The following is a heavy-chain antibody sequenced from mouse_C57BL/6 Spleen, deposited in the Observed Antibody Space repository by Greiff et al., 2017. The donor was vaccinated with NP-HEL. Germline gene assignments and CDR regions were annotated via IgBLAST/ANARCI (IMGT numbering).Heavy chain of an antibody. CDR2: ISNLAYSI. D-gene: IGHD3-2*02. J-gene: IGHJ3*01. CDR3: ARREGSSGPFAY. Sequence: EVQVVESGGGLVQPGGSLKLSCAASGFTFSDYGMAWVRQAPRKGPEWVAFISNLAYSIYYADTVTGRFTISRENAKNTLYLEMSSLRSEDTAMYYCARREGSSGPFAYWGQGTLVTVSA. V-gene: IGHV5-15*01. CDR1: GFTFSDYG.